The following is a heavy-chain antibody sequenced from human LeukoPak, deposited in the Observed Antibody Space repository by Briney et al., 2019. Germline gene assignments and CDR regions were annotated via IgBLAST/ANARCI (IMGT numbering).Heavy chain of an antibody. CDR2: ISSSSSYI. Sequence: PGGSLRLSCAASGFTFSSYSMNWVRQAPGKGLEWVSSISSSSSYIYYADSVKGRFTISRDNAKNSLYLQMNSLRAEDTALYYCARDLVTYDYPPIDWFDPWGQGTLVTVSS. V-gene: IGHV3-21*01. CDR3: ARDLVTYDYPPIDWFDP. J-gene: IGHJ5*02. D-gene: IGHD4-11*01. CDR1: GFTFSSYS.